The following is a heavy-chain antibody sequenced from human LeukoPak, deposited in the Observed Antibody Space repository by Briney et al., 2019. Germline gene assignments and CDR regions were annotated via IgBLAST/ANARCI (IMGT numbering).Heavy chain of an antibody. V-gene: IGHV4-39*01. J-gene: IGHJ4*02. CDR3: ASPDTAMVIFDY. Sequence: SETLSLTCTVSGGSISSSSYYWGWIRQPPGKGLEWIGSIYHSGSTYYNPSLKRRVTISVDTSKNQFSLKLSSVTAADTAVYYCASPDTAMVIFDYWGQGTLVTVSS. CDR1: GGSISSSSYY. D-gene: IGHD5-18*01. CDR2: IYHSGST.